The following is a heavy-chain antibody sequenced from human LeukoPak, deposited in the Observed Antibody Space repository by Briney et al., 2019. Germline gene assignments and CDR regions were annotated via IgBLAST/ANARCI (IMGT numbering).Heavy chain of an antibody. J-gene: IGHJ6*04. D-gene: IGHD3-10*01. V-gene: IGHV4-38-2*02. CDR1: GYSISSGYY. Sequence: RASETLSLTCTVSGYSISSGYYWGWIRQPPGKWLEWIGSIYHSGSTNYNPSLKSRVTISVDTSKNQFSLKLSSVTAADTAVYYCARYRGVRGPLDVWGKGTTVTVSS. CDR2: IYHSGST. CDR3: ARYRGVRGPLDV.